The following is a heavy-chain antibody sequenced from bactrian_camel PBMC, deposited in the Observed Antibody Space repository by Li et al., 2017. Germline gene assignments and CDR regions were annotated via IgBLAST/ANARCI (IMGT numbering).Heavy chain of an antibody. CDR2: IYTSGTT. Sequence: QLVESGGGSVQAGGTLRLSCVASGHTWTTYCMAWFRQSPGKQREGVASIYTSGTTAYADSVKGRFTISRDDAKNTMYLQMNNLQPEDTAMYYCAADVGSMSGNCQPNYWGQGTQVTVS. D-gene: IGHD6*01. CDR3: AADVGSMSGNCQPNY. CDR1: GHTWTTYC. J-gene: IGHJ4*01. V-gene: IGHV3S53*01.